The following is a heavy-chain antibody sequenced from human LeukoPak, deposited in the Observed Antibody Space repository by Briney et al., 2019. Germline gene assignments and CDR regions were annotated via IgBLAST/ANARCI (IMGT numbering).Heavy chain of an antibody. CDR2: ISPSSAYT. D-gene: IGHD1-1*01. V-gene: IGHV3-11*06. CDR1: GFTFSDYY. Sequence: GGSLRLSCAASGFTFSDYYMAWIRQAPGKGPEWVSYISPSSAYTNYADSVKGRFAISRDNANDSLYLQMNSLRAEDTAVYYCARDPTGSNWFDSWGQGTLVTVSS. CDR3: ARDPTGSNWFDS. J-gene: IGHJ5*01.